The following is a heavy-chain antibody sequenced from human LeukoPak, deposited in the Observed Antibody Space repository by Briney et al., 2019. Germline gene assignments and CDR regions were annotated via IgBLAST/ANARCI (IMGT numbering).Heavy chain of an antibody. CDR2: IIPIFGTA. V-gene: IGHV1-69*05. J-gene: IGHJ4*02. Sequence: ASVKVSCKASGGTFSSYAISWVRQAPGQGLEWMGGIIPIFGTANYAQKFQGRVTMTRDTSTSTVYMELSSLRSEDTAVYYCVREPPDIVVVPAEDYWGQGTLVTASS. CDR1: GGTFSSYA. D-gene: IGHD2-2*01. CDR3: VREPPDIVVVPAEDY.